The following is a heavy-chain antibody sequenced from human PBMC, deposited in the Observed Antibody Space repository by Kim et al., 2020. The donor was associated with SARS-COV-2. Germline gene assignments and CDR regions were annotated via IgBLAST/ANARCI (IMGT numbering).Heavy chain of an antibody. Sequence: SGPTLVKPTQTLTLTCTFSGFSLSTSSLGVGWIRQPPGKALEWLALIFWDDDKRYSPSLKSRLTITQDTSKNQVVLTMTNMEPVDTATYYCAHTYCGGGSCYRLFDYWGQGTLVTVSS. CDR2: IFWDDDK. J-gene: IGHJ4*02. V-gene: IGHV2-5*02. CDR1: GFSLSTSSLG. D-gene: IGHD2-15*01. CDR3: AHTYCGGGSCYRLFDY.